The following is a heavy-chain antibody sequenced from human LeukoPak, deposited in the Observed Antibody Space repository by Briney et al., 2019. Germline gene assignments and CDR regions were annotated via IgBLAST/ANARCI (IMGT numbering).Heavy chain of an antibody. J-gene: IGHJ6*02. CDR2: ISSSSSYI. Sequence: GGSLRLSCAASGFTFSSYSMNWVRRAPGKGLEWVSFISSSSSYIHYADSVKGRFTISRDYAKNSLYLQMNSLRADDTAVYYCAREYYGDYEYYYYGMDVWGQGTTVTVSS. V-gene: IGHV3-21*01. CDR3: AREYYGDYEYYYYGMDV. D-gene: IGHD4-17*01. CDR1: GFTFSSYS.